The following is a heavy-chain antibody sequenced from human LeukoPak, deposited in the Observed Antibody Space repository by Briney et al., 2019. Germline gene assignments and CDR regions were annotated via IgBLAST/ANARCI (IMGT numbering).Heavy chain of an antibody. Sequence: ASVTVSFKAPGGTFSSYAISWVRQAPGQGLEWMGGIIPIFGTANYAQKFQGRVTITADESTSTAYMELSSLRSEDTAVYYCARCLGPRIVGAHGAFDIWGQGTMVTVSS. V-gene: IGHV1-69*13. CDR3: ARCLGPRIVGAHGAFDI. D-gene: IGHD1-26*01. J-gene: IGHJ3*02. CDR1: GGTFSSYA. CDR2: IIPIFGTA.